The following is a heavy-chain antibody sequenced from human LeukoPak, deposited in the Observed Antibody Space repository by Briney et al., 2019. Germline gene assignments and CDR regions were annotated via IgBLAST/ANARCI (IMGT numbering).Heavy chain of an antibody. CDR1: GYTFTGYY. Sequence: ASVKVSCKASGYTFTGYYMHWVRQAPGQGLEWMGWINPNSGGTNYAQKFQGRVTMTRDTSISTAYMELSRPRSDDTAVYYCASLETLCSGGSCYSDYWGQGTLVTASS. CDR2: INPNSGGT. D-gene: IGHD2-15*01. J-gene: IGHJ4*02. CDR3: ASLETLCSGGSCYSDY. V-gene: IGHV1-2*02.